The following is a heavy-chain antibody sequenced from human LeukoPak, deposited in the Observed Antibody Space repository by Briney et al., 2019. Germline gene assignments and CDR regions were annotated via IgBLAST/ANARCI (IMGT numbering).Heavy chain of an antibody. J-gene: IGHJ6*02. Sequence: PGGSLRLSCAASGFTFSSYWMSWVRQAPGKGLEWVANIKQDGSEKDYVDSVKGRFTISRDNAKNSLYLQMHSLRAEDTAMYYCARDLRRGVAVVAANYGMDVWGQGTTVTVSS. D-gene: IGHD2-15*01. CDR1: GFTFSSYW. V-gene: IGHV3-7*01. CDR3: ARDLRRGVAVVAANYGMDV. CDR2: IKQDGSEK.